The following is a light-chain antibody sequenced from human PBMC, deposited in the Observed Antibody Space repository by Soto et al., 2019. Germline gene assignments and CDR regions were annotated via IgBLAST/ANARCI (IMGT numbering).Light chain of an antibody. CDR3: CSYAGNYIFDVV. J-gene: IGLJ2*01. CDR2: DVS. CDR1: SSDVGGYNY. V-gene: IGLV2-11*01. Sequence: QSALTQPRSVSGSPGQSVTISCTGTSSDVGGYNYVSWYQQHPGKAPKLMIYDVSKRPSGVPDRFSGSKSGNTASLTISGLQAEDEADYYCCSYAGNYIFDVVFGGGTKLTVL.